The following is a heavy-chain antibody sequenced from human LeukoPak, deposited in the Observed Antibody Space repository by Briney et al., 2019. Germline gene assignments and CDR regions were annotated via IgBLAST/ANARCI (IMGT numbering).Heavy chain of an antibody. CDR1: GFTFSSFW. D-gene: IGHD3-10*01. Sequence: GGSLRLSCAASGFTFSSFWMRWVRQAPGRGLVWVSRINSDGNTTDYADSVKGRFTISRDNAKNTLYLQMNSLRAEDTAVYYCARAILWFGEFGGQGTLVTVSS. J-gene: IGHJ4*02. CDR2: INSDGNTT. V-gene: IGHV3-74*01. CDR3: ARAILWFGEF.